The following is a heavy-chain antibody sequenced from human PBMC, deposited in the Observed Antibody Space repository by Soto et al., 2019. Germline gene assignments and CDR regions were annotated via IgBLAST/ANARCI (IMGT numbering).Heavy chain of an antibody. J-gene: IGHJ5*02. CDR1: GFTFSSYG. V-gene: IGHV3-21*01. CDR3: ARGSSWAPRWFDP. CDR2: IISSSIYI. Sequence: PGGSLRLSCAASGFTFSSYGINWVRQAPWKGLEWVSSIISSSIYIYYADSVKGRFTISRDNAKNSLYLQMNSLRAEDTAVYYCARGSSWAPRWFDPLGQLTLFTVCS. D-gene: IGHD6-13*01.